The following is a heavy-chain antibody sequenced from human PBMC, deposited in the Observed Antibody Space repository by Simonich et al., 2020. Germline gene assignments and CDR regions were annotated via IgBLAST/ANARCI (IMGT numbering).Heavy chain of an antibody. D-gene: IGHD2-15*01. V-gene: IGHV1-18*01. CDR1: GYTFTSYG. CDR2: ISAYNGNT. CDR3: ARASRGTWWYYYFDY. J-gene: IGHJ4*02. Sequence: QVQLVQSGAEVKKPGASVKVSCKASGYTFTSYGISGVRQAPGQGLEWMGWISAYNGNTNYAQKRQGRVTMTTDTSTSTAYMELRSLRSDDTAVYYCARASRGTWWYYYFDYWGQGTLVTVSS.